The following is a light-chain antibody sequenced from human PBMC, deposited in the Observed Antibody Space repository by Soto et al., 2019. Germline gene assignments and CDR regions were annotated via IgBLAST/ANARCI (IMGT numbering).Light chain of an antibody. J-gene: IGKJ1*01. CDR1: QSVLYSSNNKNY. CDR2: WAS. Sequence: DIVMTQSPDSLAVSLGERATINCKSSQSVLYSSNNKNYLALYQQKPGQPPKLLIYWASTRESWVPDRFSGSGSGTDFTLTISSLQAEDVAVYYCQQYYSTVWTFGPGTKVEIK. CDR3: QQYYSTVWT. V-gene: IGKV4-1*01.